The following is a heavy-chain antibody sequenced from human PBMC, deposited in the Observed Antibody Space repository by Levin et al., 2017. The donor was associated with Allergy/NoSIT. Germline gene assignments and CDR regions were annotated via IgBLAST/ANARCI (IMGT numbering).Heavy chain of an antibody. J-gene: IGHJ4*01. CDR2: ISGSGGAT. V-gene: IGHV3-23*01. CDR3: AKDPRILLRGVEQL. CDR1: RFTFSSYA. D-gene: IGHD3-10*01. Sequence: GESLKISCAASRFTFSSYAMSWVRQAPGKGLEWISGISGSGGATYYADSVKGRFPISRDNSKNTLYLQMTTLRAEDTALYYCAKDPRILLRGVEQLWGQGTRVTVSS.